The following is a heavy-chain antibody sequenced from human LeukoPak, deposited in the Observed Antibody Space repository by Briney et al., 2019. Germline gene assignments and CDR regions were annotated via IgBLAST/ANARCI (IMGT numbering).Heavy chain of an antibody. J-gene: IGHJ4*02. CDR1: GYSFTSYW. CDR3: ARRVSLRFGELLSHYFDY. CDR2: IYPGDSDT. D-gene: IGHD3-10*01. Sequence: GESLKISCKGSGYSFTSYWIGWVRQMPGKGLEWMGIIYPGDSDTRYSPSFQGQVTISADKSISTASLQWSSLKASDTAMYYCARRVSLRFGELLSHYFDYWGQGTLVTVSS. V-gene: IGHV5-51*01.